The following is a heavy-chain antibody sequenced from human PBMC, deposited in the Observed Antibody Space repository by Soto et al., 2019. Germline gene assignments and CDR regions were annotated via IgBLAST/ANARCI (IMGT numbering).Heavy chain of an antibody. J-gene: IGHJ4*02. V-gene: IGHV4-39*01. D-gene: IGHD3-10*01. CDR2: IYYSGST. Sequence: SETLSLTCTVSGGSISSSSYYWGWIRQPPGKGLEWIGSIYYSGSTYYNPSLKSRVTISVDTSKNQFSLKLSSVTAADTAVYYCARLIWFGELLSYFDYWGQGTLVTVSS. CDR1: GGSISSSSYY. CDR3: ARLIWFGELLSYFDY.